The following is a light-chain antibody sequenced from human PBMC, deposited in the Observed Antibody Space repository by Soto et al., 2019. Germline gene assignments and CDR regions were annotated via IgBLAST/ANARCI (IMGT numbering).Light chain of an antibody. CDR2: ENN. Sequence: QSVLTQPPSVSAAPGQKVTISCSGSSSNIGNNFVSWYQQLPGTAPKLLIYENNKRPSGIPDRFSGSKSGTSATLAISGLQTGDEADYYCGTWDNSLNGGVFGGGTKLTVL. J-gene: IGLJ3*02. V-gene: IGLV1-51*02. CDR1: SSNIGNNF. CDR3: GTWDNSLNGGV.